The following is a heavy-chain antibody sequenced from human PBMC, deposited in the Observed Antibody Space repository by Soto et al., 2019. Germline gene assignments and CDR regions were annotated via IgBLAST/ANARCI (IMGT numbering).Heavy chain of an antibody. CDR3: ARQGLNLDYGDYNPTFFDY. Sequence: QLQLQESGPGLVKPSETLSLTCTVSGGSISSSSYYWGWIRQPPGKGLEGIGGIYYSGSTYYNPALKSRGTISVETSKNQFTLKLSSVTDADTAVYYCARQGLNLDYGDYNPTFFDYWGQGTLVTVSS. J-gene: IGHJ4*02. V-gene: IGHV4-39*01. D-gene: IGHD4-17*01. CDR2: IYYSGST. CDR1: GGSISSSSYY.